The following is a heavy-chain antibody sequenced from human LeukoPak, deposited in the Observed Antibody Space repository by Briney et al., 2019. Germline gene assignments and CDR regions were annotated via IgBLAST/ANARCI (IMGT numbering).Heavy chain of an antibody. V-gene: IGHV3-33*01. CDR3: AREKKRGAVAGTSLDY. D-gene: IGHD6-19*01. Sequence: GGSLRLSCAASGFTFSSYGMHWVRQAPGKGLEWVAVIWYDGSNKYYADSVKGRFTISRDNSKNTLYLQMNSLRAEDTAVYYCAREKKRGAVAGTSLDYWGQGTLVTVSS. CDR2: IWYDGSNK. CDR1: GFTFSSYG. J-gene: IGHJ4*02.